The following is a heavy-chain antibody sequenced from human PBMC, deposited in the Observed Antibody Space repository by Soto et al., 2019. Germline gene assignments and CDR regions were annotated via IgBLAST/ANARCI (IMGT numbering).Heavy chain of an antibody. CDR2: VYATNDI. J-gene: IGHJ4*02. CDR3: AHGRSVGSTYVFEY. CDR1: GFSLTTGAVG. D-gene: IGHD3-10*01. V-gene: IGHV2-5*01. Sequence: QITLKESGPTLVKPTQTLTLTCTFSGFSLTTGAVGVGWIRHPPGKALEWLALVYATNDIHDSPSLKNRLTNTKDTYKNQVVLTMTNMDPADIATDSCAHGRSVGSTYVFEYWGQGTLVTVSS.